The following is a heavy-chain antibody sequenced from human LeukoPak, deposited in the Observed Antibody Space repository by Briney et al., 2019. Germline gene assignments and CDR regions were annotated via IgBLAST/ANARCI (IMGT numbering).Heavy chain of an antibody. J-gene: IGHJ4*02. CDR3: ARDVAVAGTGSEFDY. CDR2: ISSSSSYI. CDR1: GFTLSSYS. Sequence: PGGSLRLSCAASGFTLSSYSMNWVRQAPGKGLEWVSSISSSSSYIYYADSVKGRFTISRDNAKNSLYLQMNSLRAEDTAVYYCARDVAVAGTGSEFDYWGQGTLVTVSS. D-gene: IGHD6-19*01. V-gene: IGHV3-21*01.